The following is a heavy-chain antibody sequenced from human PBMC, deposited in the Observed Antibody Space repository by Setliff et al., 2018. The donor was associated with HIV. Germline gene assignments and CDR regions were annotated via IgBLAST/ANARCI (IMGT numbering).Heavy chain of an antibody. V-gene: IGHV3-7*05. Sequence: PGGSLRLSCVVSGSSISGLWMNWVRQAPGKGLEWVANIQPDGSKEYYVDSVKGRFTISRDNTKNSVFLHVDNLRPEDTAIYYCRVGHYSFDWGQGTLVTVSS. CDR1: GSSISGLW. D-gene: IGHD2-21*01. CDR2: IQPDGSKE. J-gene: IGHJ4*02. CDR3: RVGHYSFD.